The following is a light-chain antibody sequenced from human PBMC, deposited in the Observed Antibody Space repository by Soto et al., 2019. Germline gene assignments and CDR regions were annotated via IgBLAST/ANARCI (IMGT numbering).Light chain of an antibody. Sequence: EIVLTQSQTSLSMSPGERATLSCRASQSVSSYFAWYQQKPGQAPRLFIYDASNRATGVPARFSGSGSGTDITLTISSLEPEDFAVYYCQQRRYWPVTFGQGTKVEIK. V-gene: IGKV3-11*01. CDR2: DAS. J-gene: IGKJ1*01. CDR3: QQRRYWPVT. CDR1: QSVSSY.